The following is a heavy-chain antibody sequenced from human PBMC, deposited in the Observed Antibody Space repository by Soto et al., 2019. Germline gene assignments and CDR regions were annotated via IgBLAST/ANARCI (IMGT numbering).Heavy chain of an antibody. CDR1: GGTFSSYA. V-gene: IGHV1-69*12. CDR2: IISIFGTA. Sequence: QVQLVXSGAEVKKPGSSVKVSCKASGGTFSSYAISWVRQAPGQGLEWMGGIISIFGTANYAQKFQGRVTXXADESTSTAYMELSSLRSEDTAVYYCARHVPAAGYYYGMDVWGQGTTVTVSS. J-gene: IGHJ6*02. D-gene: IGHD2-2*01. CDR3: ARHVPAAGYYYGMDV.